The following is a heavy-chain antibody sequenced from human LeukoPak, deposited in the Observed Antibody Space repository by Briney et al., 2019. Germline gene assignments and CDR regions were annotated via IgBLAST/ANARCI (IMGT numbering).Heavy chain of an antibody. D-gene: IGHD3-10*01. J-gene: IGHJ4*02. CDR2: ISSSSSTI. V-gene: IGHV3-48*01. Sequence: GGSLRLSCAASGFTFSSYSMNWVRQAPGKGLEWVSYISSSSSTIYYADSVKGRFTISRDNAKNSLYLQMNSLRAEDTAVYYCARGMRLVRGLMFDYWGQGTLVTVSS. CDR3: ARGMRLVRGLMFDY. CDR1: GFTFSSYS.